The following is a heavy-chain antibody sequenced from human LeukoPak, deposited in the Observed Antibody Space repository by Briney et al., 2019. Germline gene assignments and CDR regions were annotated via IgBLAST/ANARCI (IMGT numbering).Heavy chain of an antibody. V-gene: IGHV4-39*02. CDR2: IYYSGST. CDR3: ARDTYGSGSYGGWFDP. D-gene: IGHD3-10*01. CDR1: GGSISSSSYY. J-gene: IGHJ5*02. Sequence: SETLSLTCTVSGGSISSSSYYWGWIRQPPGKGLEWIGSIYYSGSTYYNPSLKSRVTISVDTSKNQFSLKLSSVSAADTAVYYCARDTYGSGSYGGWFDPWGQGTLVTVSS.